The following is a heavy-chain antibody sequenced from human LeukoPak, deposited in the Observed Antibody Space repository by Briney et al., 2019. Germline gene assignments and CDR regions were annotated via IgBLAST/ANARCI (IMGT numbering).Heavy chain of an antibody. J-gene: IGHJ1*01. CDR3: AKGSGSYAYLYFQH. CDR1: GFTFSVYG. Sequence: PGGSLRLSCAASGFTFSVYGMYWVRQPPGKGLEWVALISYDGTDKYHADSVKGRFTISRDNAKNSLYLQMNSLRAEDTALYYCAKGSGSYAYLYFQHWGQGTLSPSPQ. CDR2: ISYDGTDK. D-gene: IGHD1-26*01. V-gene: IGHV3-30*18.